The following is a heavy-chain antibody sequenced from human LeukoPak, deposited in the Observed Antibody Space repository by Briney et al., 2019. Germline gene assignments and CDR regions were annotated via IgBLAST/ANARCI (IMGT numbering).Heavy chain of an antibody. Sequence: GASVKVSCKASGGTFSSYAISWVRQAPGQGLEWMGGIIPIFGTANYAQKFQGRVTVTADESTSTAYMELSSLRSEDTAVYYCARPPLNYYDSSGYYYVSYFQHWGQGTLVTVSS. CDR3: ARPPLNYYDSSGYYYVSYFQH. CDR1: GGTFSSYA. D-gene: IGHD3-22*01. J-gene: IGHJ1*01. CDR2: IIPIFGTA. V-gene: IGHV1-69*13.